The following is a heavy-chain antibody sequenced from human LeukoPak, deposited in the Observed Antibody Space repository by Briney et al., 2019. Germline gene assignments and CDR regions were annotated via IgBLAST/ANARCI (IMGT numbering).Heavy chain of an antibody. J-gene: IGHJ4*02. D-gene: IGHD1-26*01. CDR3: AAPGYSGSYSI. CDR1: GFTFSSYS. V-gene: IGHV3-21*04. CDR2: ISSSSSYI. Sequence: GGSLRLSCAASGFTFSSYSMNWVRQAPGKGLEWVSSISSSSSYIYYADSVKGRFTISRHNSKNTLYLQMNSLRAEDTAVYYCAAPGYSGSYSIWGQGTLVTVSS.